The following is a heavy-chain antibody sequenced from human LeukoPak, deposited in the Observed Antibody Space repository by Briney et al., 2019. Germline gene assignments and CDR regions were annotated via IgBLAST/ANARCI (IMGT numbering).Heavy chain of an antibody. J-gene: IGHJ4*02. CDR2: ISLTGLT. D-gene: IGHD2-8*01. Sequence: SETLSLTCGVSGGSISNTNWWSWVRQAPGQGLEWIGEISLTGLTHYNPSLESRVTVSLDKSKNRLSLNLTSVTAADTAVYYCSRENGAFSPFGYWGQGTLVTVLS. V-gene: IGHV4-4*02. CDR1: GGSISNTNW. CDR3: SRENGAFSPFGY.